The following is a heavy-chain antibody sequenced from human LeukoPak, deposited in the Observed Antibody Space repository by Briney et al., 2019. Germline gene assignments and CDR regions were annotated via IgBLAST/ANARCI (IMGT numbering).Heavy chain of an antibody. J-gene: IGHJ4*02. CDR2: INHSGST. CDR3: ARGGFIQPVDY. D-gene: IGHD5-18*01. Sequence: SETLSLTCAVYGGSFSGYYWSWIRQPPGKGLERIGEINHSGSTNYNPSLKSRVTISVDTSKNQFSPKLSSVTAADTAVYYCARGGFIQPVDYWGQGTLVTVSS. CDR1: GGSFSGYY. V-gene: IGHV4-34*01.